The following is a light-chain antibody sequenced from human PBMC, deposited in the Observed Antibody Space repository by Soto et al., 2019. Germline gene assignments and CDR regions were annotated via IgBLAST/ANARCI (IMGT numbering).Light chain of an antibody. J-gene: IGLJ1*01. V-gene: IGLV1-51*01. CDR3: ASWDIDLDGFV. CDR1: SSNIPYQF. CDR2: DNT. Sequence: QSVLAQSRSVSAAPGQRVTISCSGSSSNIPYQFVSWYQQFPVMAPTLLIYDNTRRPSGVPDRFSATKSGPSATLDIAGLQTADEAVYYCASWDIDLDGFVFGPGTKLTVL.